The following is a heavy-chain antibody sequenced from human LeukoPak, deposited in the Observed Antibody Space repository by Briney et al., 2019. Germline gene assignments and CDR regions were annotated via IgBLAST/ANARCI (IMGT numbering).Heavy chain of an antibody. CDR2: ISNDGHFK. D-gene: IGHD3-9*01. CDR1: GFTFSTYT. Sequence: GRSLRLSCAASGFTFSTYTIHWVRQAPGKGLEWVAVISNDGHFKYYADSVKGRFTISRDNSKSTLFLQMNSLTIEVTAVYYCARETRLPHNDILINRRAFDIWGQGTILTVSS. CDR3: ARETRLPHNDILINRRAFDI. V-gene: IGHV3-30-3*01. J-gene: IGHJ3*02.